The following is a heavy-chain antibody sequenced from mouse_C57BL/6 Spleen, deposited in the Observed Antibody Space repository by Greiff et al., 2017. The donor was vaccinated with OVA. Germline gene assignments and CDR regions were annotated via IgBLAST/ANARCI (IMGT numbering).Heavy chain of an antibody. D-gene: IGHD1-1*01. J-gene: IGHJ1*03. CDR1: GYAFRSSW. CDR2: LYPGDGDT. V-gene: IGHV1-82*01. Sequence: VQLQQSGPELVKPGASVKISCKASGYAFRSSWMNWVKQRPGKGLEWIGRLYPGDGDTNYNGKFKGKATLTADKSSSTAYMQLSSLTSEDSAVYFCARDYGPYFDVWGTGTTVTVSS. CDR3: ARDYGPYFDV.